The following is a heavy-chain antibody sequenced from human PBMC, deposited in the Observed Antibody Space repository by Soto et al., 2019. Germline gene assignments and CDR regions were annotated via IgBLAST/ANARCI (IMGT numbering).Heavy chain of an antibody. CDR2: MIPNLGIT. V-gene: IGHV1-69*02. J-gene: IGHJ4*02. CDR1: GGTFSSYT. CDR3: ARSTFGSGVNFDY. D-gene: IGHD3-10*01. Sequence: SVKVSCKASGGTFSSYTISWVRQAPGQGLEWMGRMIPNLGITGYAQKFQGRVTMTRNNSTSTAYMELSSLRSEDTAVYYCARSTFGSGVNFDYWGQGTPVTVSS.